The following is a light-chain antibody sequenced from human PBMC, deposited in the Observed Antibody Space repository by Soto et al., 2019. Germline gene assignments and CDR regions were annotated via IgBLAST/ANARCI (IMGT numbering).Light chain of an antibody. CDR2: GAS. CDR1: QNIGKD. CDR3: QQSYNTLPYT. Sequence: DIQMTQSPSSLSASVGDRVTIACRASQNIGKDLYWYQQKPGSPPKLLIYGASRLLTVVPSRFSGSRSGTDFTLFIIDMQSADFATYYCQQSYNTLPYTFGQGTRLEV. J-gene: IGKJ2*01. V-gene: IGKV1-39*01.